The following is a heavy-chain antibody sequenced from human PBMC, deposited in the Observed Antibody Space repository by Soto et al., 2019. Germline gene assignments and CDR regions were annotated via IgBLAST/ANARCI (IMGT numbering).Heavy chain of an antibody. Sequence: SETLSLTCAVYGGSFSGYYWSWIRQPPGKGLEWIGEINHSGSTIYKPSLKSRVTLSVDTSKNQFSLKLSSVTAADTAVYYCATFPLNYDFWSGYSGKYLQHWGQGTLVTVSS. D-gene: IGHD3-3*01. J-gene: IGHJ1*01. V-gene: IGHV4-34*01. CDR2: INHSGST. CDR3: ATFPLNYDFWSGYSGKYLQH. CDR1: GGSFSGYY.